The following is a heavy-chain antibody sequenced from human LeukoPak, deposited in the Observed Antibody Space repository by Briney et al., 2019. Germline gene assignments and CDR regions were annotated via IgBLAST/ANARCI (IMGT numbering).Heavy chain of an antibody. CDR1: GYTFTSYD. D-gene: IGHD2/OR15-2a*01. Sequence: ASVKVSCKASGYTFTSYDINWVRQATGQGLEWMGWMNPNSGNTGYAQKFQGRVTMTRNTSISTAYMELSSLRSDDTAVYYCARDGQASMEHGDYWGQGTLVTVSS. CDR3: ARDGQASMEHGDY. J-gene: IGHJ4*02. V-gene: IGHV1-8*01. CDR2: MNPNSGNT.